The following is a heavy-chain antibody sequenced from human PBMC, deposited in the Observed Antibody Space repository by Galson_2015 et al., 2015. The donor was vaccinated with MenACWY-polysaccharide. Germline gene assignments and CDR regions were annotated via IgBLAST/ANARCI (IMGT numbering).Heavy chain of an antibody. CDR3: AKRDARYRGPFGL. V-gene: IGHV3-30*18. J-gene: IGHJ5*02. Sequence: SLRLSCAASGFTFSNYGMHWVRQAPGKGLGWVTYITYDASDQNYAGSVKGRFTISRDNSKSMLYLQMDSLRPEDTAVYYCAKRDARYRGPFGLWGQGTLVTFSS. D-gene: IGHD3-16*02. CDR1: GFTFSNYG. CDR2: ITYDASDQ.